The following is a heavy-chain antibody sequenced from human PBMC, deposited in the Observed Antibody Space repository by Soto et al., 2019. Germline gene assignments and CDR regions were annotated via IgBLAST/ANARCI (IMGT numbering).Heavy chain of an antibody. D-gene: IGHD3-22*01. CDR1: DGSIISRGCY. J-gene: IGHJ4*02. CDR3: ASQHYYDSSGYYVVY. Sequence: SEPLSLTCTVSDGSIISRGCYWSRIQKTPGKGLEWIGYIYYSGSTYYNPSLKSRVTISVDTSKNQFSLKLSSVTAADTAVYYCASQHYYDSSGYYVVYWGQGTLVTVSS. CDR2: IYYSGST. V-gene: IGHV4-39*01.